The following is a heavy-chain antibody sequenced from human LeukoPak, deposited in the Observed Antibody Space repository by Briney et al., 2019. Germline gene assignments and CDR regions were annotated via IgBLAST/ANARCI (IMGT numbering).Heavy chain of an antibody. CDR3: ARRTSVVGTPNNWFDP. V-gene: IGHV5-51*01. J-gene: IGHJ5*02. Sequence: GESLKISCKGSGYSFTSYWIGWVRQMPGKGLEWMGIIYPGDSDTRYSPSFQGQVTISADKSISTAYLQWSSLKASDTAMYYCARRTSVVGTPNNWFDPWGQGTLVTVPS. CDR1: GYSFTSYW. CDR2: IYPGDSDT. D-gene: IGHD1-26*01.